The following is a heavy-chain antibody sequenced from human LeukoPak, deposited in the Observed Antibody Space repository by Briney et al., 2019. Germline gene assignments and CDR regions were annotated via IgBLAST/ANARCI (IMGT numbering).Heavy chain of an antibody. J-gene: IGHJ4*02. CDR1: GFIFSSYA. D-gene: IGHD6-19*01. CDR3: AKARSGWCPFDC. CDR2: ISGSGGST. V-gene: IGHV3-23*01. Sequence: GGSLRLSCAASGFIFSSYALTWVRQAPGKGLEWVSTISGSGGSTYYADSVKGRFTISRDNSKNTLYLQMYSLRAEDTAVYYCAKARSGWCPFDCWGQGTPVTVSS.